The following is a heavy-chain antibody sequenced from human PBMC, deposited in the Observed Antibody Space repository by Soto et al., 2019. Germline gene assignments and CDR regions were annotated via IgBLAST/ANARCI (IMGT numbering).Heavy chain of an antibody. Sequence: GGSLRLSCAASGFTFSRYAMIWVRQAPGKGLEWVSTISDSGDQTYYADAVKGRFTISRDNSKNTLNLQMNSLRAEDTAVYYCAKAVDKSKVGDNWFGPCGQGTLVTVSS. CDR1: GFTFSRYA. CDR2: ISDSGDQT. CDR3: AKAVDKSKVGDNWFGP. V-gene: IGHV3-23*01. D-gene: IGHD3-16*01. J-gene: IGHJ5*02.